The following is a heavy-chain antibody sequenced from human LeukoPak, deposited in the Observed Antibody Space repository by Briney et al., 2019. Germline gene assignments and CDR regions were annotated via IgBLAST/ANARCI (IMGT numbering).Heavy chain of an antibody. CDR2: ISGSGGST. J-gene: IGHJ3*02. D-gene: IGHD4-17*01. V-gene: IGHV3-23*01. Sequence: GGSLRLFCAPSGFTFSSYAMIWVRQAPGRGREGVSAISGSGGSTYYADSVKGRFTISRDNSKNTLYLQMNSLRAEDTAVYYCAKARYRDYGDYAGDAFDIWGQGTMVTVSS. CDR3: AKARYRDYGDYAGDAFDI. CDR1: GFTFSSYA.